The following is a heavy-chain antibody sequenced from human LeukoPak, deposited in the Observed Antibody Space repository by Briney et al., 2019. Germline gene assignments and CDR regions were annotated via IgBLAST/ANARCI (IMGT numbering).Heavy chain of an antibody. Sequence: PSETLSLTCAVYGGSFSPYYWSWIRQPPGGGLEWIGYVFYTGSTNYNPSLKSRVTISVDTSRNQFSLKLTSVTAADTAVYYCARTRSGYSTLGYWGQGTLVTVSS. CDR2: VFYTGST. CDR1: GGSFSPYY. J-gene: IGHJ4*02. D-gene: IGHD1-26*01. V-gene: IGHV4-59*01. CDR3: ARTRSGYSTLGY.